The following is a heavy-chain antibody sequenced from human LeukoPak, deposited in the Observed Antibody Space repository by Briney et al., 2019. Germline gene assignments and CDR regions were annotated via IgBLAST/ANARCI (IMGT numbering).Heavy chain of an antibody. V-gene: IGHV3-30-3*01. D-gene: IGHD2-8*02. Sequence: GGALRLSCAASGFTFSSYAMHGVRQARGRGREGGAVISYDGSNKYYADSVKGRFTICRDNSKNTLYLQMNSVRAEDTAVCYCAREGSYWAFDYWGQGTLVTVSS. CDR3: AREGSYWAFDY. J-gene: IGHJ4*02. CDR2: ISYDGSNK. CDR1: GFTFSSYA.